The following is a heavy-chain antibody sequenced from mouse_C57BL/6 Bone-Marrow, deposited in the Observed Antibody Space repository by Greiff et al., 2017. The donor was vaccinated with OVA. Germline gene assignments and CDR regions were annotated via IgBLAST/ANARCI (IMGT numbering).Heavy chain of an antibody. D-gene: IGHD2-10*01. Sequence: QVQLQQSGAELARPGASVKLSCKASGYTFTSYGISWVKQRTGQGLEWIGEIYTRSGNTYYNEKFKGQATLTADKSSSTAYLELRSLTSEDSAVYFCAREGAYCGNYAWFAYWGQGTLVTVSA. J-gene: IGHJ3*01. CDR1: GYTFTSYG. V-gene: IGHV1-81*01. CDR3: AREGAYCGNYAWFAY. CDR2: IYTRSGNT.